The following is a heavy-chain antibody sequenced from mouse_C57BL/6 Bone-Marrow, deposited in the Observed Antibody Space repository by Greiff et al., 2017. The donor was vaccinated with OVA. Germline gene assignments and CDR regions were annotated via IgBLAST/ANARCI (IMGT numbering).Heavy chain of an antibody. D-gene: IGHD2-4*01. CDR2: IDPSDSYT. Sequence: QVQLQQPGAELVKPGASVKLSCKASGYTFTSYWMQWVKQRPGQGLEWIGEIDPSDSYTNYNQKFKGKATLTVDTSSSTAYMQLSSLTSEDSAVYYGARYEYDSFDYWGQGTTLTVSS. J-gene: IGHJ2*01. CDR3: ARYEYDSFDY. CDR1: GYTFTSYW. V-gene: IGHV1-50*01.